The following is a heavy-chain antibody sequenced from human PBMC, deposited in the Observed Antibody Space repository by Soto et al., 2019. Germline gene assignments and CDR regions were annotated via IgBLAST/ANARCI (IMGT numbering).Heavy chain of an antibody. V-gene: IGHV3-53*04. Sequence: VQLVASGGGLFQPGGSLRLSCAASGFTVSSNYMSWVRQAPGKGLEWVSVIYSGGNTYYADSVKGRFTISRHNSKNTLYLQMTRLRAEDTAVYYCARVETEHGICGAFDIWGQGTMVTGSS. D-gene: IGHD2-15*01. CDR1: GFTVSSNY. CDR2: IYSGGNT. CDR3: ARVETEHGICGAFDI. J-gene: IGHJ3*02.